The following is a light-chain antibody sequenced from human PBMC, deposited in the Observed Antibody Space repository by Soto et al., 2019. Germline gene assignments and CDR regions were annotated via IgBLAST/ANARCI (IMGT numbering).Light chain of an antibody. CDR1: NSRSGSNY. CDR2: RND. J-gene: IGLJ1*01. CDR3: AKWDDSLMVYV. V-gene: IGLV1-47*01. Sequence: QSVLPQPPSASGTPGQRVTISCSTTNSRSGSNYVYWYQQLPGAAPKLLIYRNDQRPSGVPDRFSASKSGTSASLAISGLRSEDEADYVCAKWDDSLMVYVFGSGTKLTVL.